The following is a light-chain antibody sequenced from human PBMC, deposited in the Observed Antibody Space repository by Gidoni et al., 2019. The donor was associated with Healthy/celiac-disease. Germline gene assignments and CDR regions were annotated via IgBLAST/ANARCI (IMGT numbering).Light chain of an antibody. CDR2: EVS. V-gene: IGLV2-14*01. CDR1: SSDVGGYNY. Sequence: QSALTQPASVSGSSGQSITISCTGTSSDVGGYNYVSCYQQHPGKAPKLMLYEVSNRPSGVPDRFSGSKSGNTASLTISGLQAEDEADYYCSSYTSSSTWVFGGETKLTVL. J-gene: IGLJ3*02. CDR3: SSYTSSSTWV.